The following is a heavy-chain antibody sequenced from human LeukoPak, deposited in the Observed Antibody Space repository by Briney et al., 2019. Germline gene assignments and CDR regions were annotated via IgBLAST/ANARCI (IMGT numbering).Heavy chain of an antibody. CDR3: ARARRSSGWYAADY. V-gene: IGHV1-69*13. D-gene: IGHD6-19*01. CDR2: IIPIFGTA. Sequence: PSGKPSCKAAGATVSTYAISSVRQSPRQGLECMGGIIPIFGTATYAQKFQGRVTITADESTSTAYMELSSLRSEDTAVYYCARARRSSGWYAADYWGQGTLVTVSS. J-gene: IGHJ4*02. CDR1: GATVSTYA.